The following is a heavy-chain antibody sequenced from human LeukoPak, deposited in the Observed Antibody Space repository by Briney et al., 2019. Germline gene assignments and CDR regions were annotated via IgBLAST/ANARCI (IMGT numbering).Heavy chain of an antibody. V-gene: IGHV4-34*01. Sequence: PSETLSLTCAVYGGSFSGYYWSWIRQPPGEGLEWIGEINHSGSTNYNPSLKSRVTISVDTSKNQFSLKLSSVTAADTAVYYCAREVVSHPTYYDFWSGYYTRYFDYWGQGTLVTVSS. D-gene: IGHD3-3*01. CDR1: GGSFSGYY. J-gene: IGHJ4*02. CDR3: AREVVSHPTYYDFWSGYYTRYFDY. CDR2: INHSGST.